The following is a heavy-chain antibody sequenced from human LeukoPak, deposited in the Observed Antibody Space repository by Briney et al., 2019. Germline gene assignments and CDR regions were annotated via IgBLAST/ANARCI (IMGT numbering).Heavy chain of an antibody. CDR1: GGSFSGYC. V-gene: IGHV4-34*01. D-gene: IGHD5-24*01. Sequence: SETLSLTCAVYGGSFSGYCWSWIRQPPGKGLEWIGEINHSGSTNYNPSLKSRVTISVDTSKNQFSLKLSSVTAADTAVYYRARGGRDGYNWCDYWGQGTLVTVSS. CDR2: INHSGST. CDR3: ARGGRDGYNWCDY. J-gene: IGHJ4*02.